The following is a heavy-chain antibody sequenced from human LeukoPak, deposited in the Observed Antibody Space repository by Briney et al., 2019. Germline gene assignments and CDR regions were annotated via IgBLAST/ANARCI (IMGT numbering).Heavy chain of an antibody. CDR2: FYYSGST. CDR1: GGSITTYY. V-gene: IGHV4-59*01. CDR3: ARGKYYFDY. J-gene: IGHJ4*02. Sequence: PSETLSLTCIVSGGSITTYYWTWIRQPPGRGLEWIGYFYYSGSTNYNPSLKSRVTMSADTSKNQFSLKLSSVTAADTAVYYCARGKYYFDYWGQGTLVTVSS.